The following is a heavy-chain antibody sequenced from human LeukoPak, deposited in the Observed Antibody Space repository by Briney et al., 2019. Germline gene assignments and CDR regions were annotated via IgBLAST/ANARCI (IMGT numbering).Heavy chain of an antibody. V-gene: IGHV4-59*01. CDR2: IYYSGST. CDR3: AREGKISGSDDY. Sequence: SETLSLTCTVSGGSISSYYWSWIRQPPGKGLEWIGYIYYSGSTNYNPSLKSRVTISVDTSKNQFSLKLSSVTAADTAVYYCAREGKISGSDDYWGQGTLVTVSS. CDR1: GGSISSYY. D-gene: IGHD1-26*01. J-gene: IGHJ4*02.